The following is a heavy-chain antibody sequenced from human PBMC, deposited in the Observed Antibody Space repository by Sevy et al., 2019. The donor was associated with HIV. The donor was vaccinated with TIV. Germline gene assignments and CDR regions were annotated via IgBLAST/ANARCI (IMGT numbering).Heavy chain of an antibody. CDR1: GFTFSSYA. D-gene: IGHD3-10*01. V-gene: IGHV3-23*01. Sequence: GGSLRLSCAASGFTFSSYAMSWVRQAPGKGLEWVSAISGSGGSTYYADSVKGRFTISRDNSKNTLYLQMNSLRAEDTAVCFCEKKAVLLWFGELGAFDIWGQGTMVTVSS. J-gene: IGHJ3*02. CDR2: ISGSGGST. CDR3: EKKAVLLWFGELGAFDI.